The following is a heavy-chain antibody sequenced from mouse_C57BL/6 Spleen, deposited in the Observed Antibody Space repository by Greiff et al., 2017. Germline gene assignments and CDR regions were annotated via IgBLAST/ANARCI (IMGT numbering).Heavy chain of an antibody. D-gene: IGHD1-1*01. CDR1: GYTFTSYW. V-gene: IGHV1-64*01. CDR2: IHPTSGST. CDR3: ARCSIITTVVATDY. J-gene: IGHJ2*01. Sequence: QVQLQQPGAELVKPGASVKLSCKASGYTFTSYWMHWVKQRPGQGLEWIGMIHPTSGSTNYNEKFKSKATLTVDKSSSTAYMQLSSLTSEDAAVYYCARCSIITTVVATDYWGQGTTLTVSS.